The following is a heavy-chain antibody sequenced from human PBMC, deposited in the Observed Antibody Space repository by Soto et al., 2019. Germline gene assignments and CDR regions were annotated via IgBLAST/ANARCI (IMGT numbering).Heavy chain of an antibody. V-gene: IGHV3-23*01. CDR1: GFTFSSYA. J-gene: IGHJ3*02. Sequence: PGGSLRLSCAASGFTFSSYAMSWVRPAPGKGLEWVSAISGSGGSTYYADSVKGRFTISRDNSKNTLYMQMNSQRAEDTAVYYCAKDADYYDSSGYWPPDIWGQGTMVTVSS. D-gene: IGHD3-22*01. CDR3: AKDADYYDSSGYWPPDI. CDR2: ISGSGGST.